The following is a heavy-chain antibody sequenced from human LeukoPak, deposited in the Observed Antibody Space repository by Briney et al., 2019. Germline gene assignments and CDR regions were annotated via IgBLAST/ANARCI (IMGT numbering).Heavy chain of an antibody. CDR2: IHPRISET. CDR3: ARHGGNSDYFDY. J-gene: IGHJ4*02. Sequence: GESLKISCKGSGFIFTNYWIGWVRQMPGKGLEWMGIIHPRISETKYSPTFQGQVTISADKSISTAFLQWSSLKASDTAMYYCARHGGNSDYFDYWGQGTLVTVSS. V-gene: IGHV5-51*01. CDR1: GFIFTNYW. D-gene: IGHD4-23*01.